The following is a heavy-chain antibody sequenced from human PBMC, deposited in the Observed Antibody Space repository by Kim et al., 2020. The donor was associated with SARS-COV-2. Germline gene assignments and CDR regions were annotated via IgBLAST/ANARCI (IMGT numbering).Heavy chain of an antibody. Sequence: GGSLRLSCAASGFTFNKAWMNWVRQAPGKGLEWVGLIKSETDGGTTDYATPVKGRFTISRDDSESTLYLQMNSLKTEDTAVYYCTTARIAAGGHYYYYYGMEVWGQGTTVTVSS. J-gene: IGHJ6*02. V-gene: IGHV3-15*01. CDR3: TTARIAAGGHYYYYYGMEV. CDR2: IKSETDGGTT. D-gene: IGHD6-13*01. CDR1: GFTFNKAW.